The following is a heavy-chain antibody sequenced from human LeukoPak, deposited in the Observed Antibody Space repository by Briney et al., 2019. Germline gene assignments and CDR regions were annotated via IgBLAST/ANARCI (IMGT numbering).Heavy chain of an antibody. CDR3: AKVRGSSWYYSD. CDR1: GFTFSSYA. CDR2: ISGSGGST. J-gene: IGHJ4*02. D-gene: IGHD6-13*01. Sequence: GGSLRLSCAASGFTFSSYAMSWVRQAPGKGLEWVSAISGSGGSTYYADSVRGRFTISRDNSKNTLYLQMNSLRAEDTAVYYCAKVRGSSWYYSDWGQGTLVTVSS. V-gene: IGHV3-23*01.